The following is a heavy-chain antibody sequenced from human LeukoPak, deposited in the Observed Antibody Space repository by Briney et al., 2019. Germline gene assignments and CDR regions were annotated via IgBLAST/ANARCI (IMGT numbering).Heavy chain of an antibody. J-gene: IGHJ4*02. CDR1: GFTLSGYS. CDR2: ISITGTK. V-gene: IGHV3-48*01. Sequence: GESLRLACAASGFTLSGYSVNWVRQAPGKGLEGVSHISITGTKYYAGSVKGRFTISRDNAKNSLYLQMNSLRAEDTAVYYCSTAKFDNWGQGTLVTVSS. CDR3: STAKFDN.